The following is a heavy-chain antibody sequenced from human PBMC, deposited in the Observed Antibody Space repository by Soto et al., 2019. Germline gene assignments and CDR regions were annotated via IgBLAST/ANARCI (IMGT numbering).Heavy chain of an antibody. J-gene: IGHJ4*02. CDR1: GFTFTSSA. CDR2: IVVGSGNT. Sequence: SVKVSCKASGFTFTSSAVQWVRQARGQRLEWIGWIVVGSGNTNYAQKFQERVTITRDMSTSTAYMELSSLRSEDTAVYYCAAGVYSSSSDFDYWGQGTLVTVSS. CDR3: AAGVYSSSSDFDY. D-gene: IGHD6-6*01. V-gene: IGHV1-58*01.